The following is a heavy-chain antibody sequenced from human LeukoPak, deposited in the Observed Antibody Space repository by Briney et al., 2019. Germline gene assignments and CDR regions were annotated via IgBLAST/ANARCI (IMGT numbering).Heavy chain of an antibody. Sequence: GGSLRLSCAASGFSFRTYSMNWVRQAPGKGLEWVSSINSDSIWIYYADSVRGRFTISRDNTRNPLYLQMNSLRVEDTAVYYCARDAGGRTQREGWFDPWGQGTLVTVSS. CDR3: ARDAGGRTQREGWFDP. CDR2: INSDSIWI. J-gene: IGHJ5*02. V-gene: IGHV3-21*01. D-gene: IGHD1-26*01. CDR1: GFSFRTYS.